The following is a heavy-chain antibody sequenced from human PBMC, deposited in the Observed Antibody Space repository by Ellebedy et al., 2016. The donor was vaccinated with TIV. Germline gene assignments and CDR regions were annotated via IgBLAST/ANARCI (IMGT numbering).Heavy chain of an antibody. CDR2: LNPGGTSA. Sequence: ASVKVSCKASGYTFTGYYLHWVRQAPGQGLEWMGILNPGGTSAYYAQKFRGRVIMTVDTSTSTAYMELRGLTSEDTAVYYCARELATLSGFDYWGQGALVTVSS. J-gene: IGHJ4*02. CDR3: ARELATLSGFDY. V-gene: IGHV1-46*01. CDR1: GYTFTGYY. D-gene: IGHD5-24*01.